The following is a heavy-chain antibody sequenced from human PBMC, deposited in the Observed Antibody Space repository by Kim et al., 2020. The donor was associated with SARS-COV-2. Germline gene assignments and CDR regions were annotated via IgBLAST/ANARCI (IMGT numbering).Heavy chain of an antibody. V-gene: IGHV1-2*02. CDR1: GYTFSDHY. CDR3: ARAGGGFDY. D-gene: IGHD6-19*01. J-gene: IGHJ4*02. CDR2: VTPTSGGT. Sequence: ASVKVSCKTSGYTFSDHYIQWVRQAPGQGLEWMGWVTPTSGGTHFAQKFQGRVTMTRDMSINTAYMQLSSLGSDDTALYYCARAGGGFDYWRQGTLVTV.